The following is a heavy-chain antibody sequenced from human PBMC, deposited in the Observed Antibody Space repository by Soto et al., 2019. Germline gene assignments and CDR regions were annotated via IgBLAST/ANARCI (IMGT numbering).Heavy chain of an antibody. CDR2: TYYRSRWYN. Sequence: PSPSLTCAISGGSVSSNSAAWKWIRLSPSRGLEWLARTYYRSRWYNDYAVSVRSRITVNPDTSKNQFSLQLTSVTPEDTAVYYCAGTTSHQWYYMDVWGKGTTVTVSS. CDR1: GGSVSSNSAA. D-gene: IGHD1-7*01. CDR3: AGTTSHQWYYMDV. V-gene: IGHV6-1*01. J-gene: IGHJ6*03.